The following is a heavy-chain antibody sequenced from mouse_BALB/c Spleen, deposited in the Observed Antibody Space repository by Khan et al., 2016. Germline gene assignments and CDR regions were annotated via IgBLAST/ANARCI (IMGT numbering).Heavy chain of an antibody. D-gene: IGHD1-1*01. CDR1: GFDFSRYW. CDR2: INPDSSTI. J-gene: IGHJ4*01. V-gene: IGHV4-1*02. Sequence: EVKLLEPGGGLVQPGGSLKLSCAASGFDFSRYWMSWVRQAPGKGLEWIGEINPDSSTINYMPSLKDKFIISRDNAKNTLYLQMSKVRSEDTDHSYCARGGYYVSMDYWGQGTSVTVSS. CDR3: ARGGYYVSMDY.